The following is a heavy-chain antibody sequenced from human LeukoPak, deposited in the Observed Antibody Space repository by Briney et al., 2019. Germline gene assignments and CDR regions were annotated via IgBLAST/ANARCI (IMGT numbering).Heavy chain of an antibody. V-gene: IGHV1-18*04. CDR1: GYTFTGYY. J-gene: IGHJ5*02. Sequence: GASVKVSCKASGYTFTGYYMHWVRQAPGQGLEWMGWISAYNSNTNYAQKLQGRVTMTTDTSTSTAYMELRSLRSDDTAVYYCARVVPALRNWFDPWGQGTLVTVSS. D-gene: IGHD2-2*01. CDR3: ARVVPALRNWFDP. CDR2: ISAYNSNT.